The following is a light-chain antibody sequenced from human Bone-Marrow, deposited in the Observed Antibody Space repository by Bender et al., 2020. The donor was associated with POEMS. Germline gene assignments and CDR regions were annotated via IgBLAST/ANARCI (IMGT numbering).Light chain of an antibody. CDR3: CSFVGGVV. V-gene: IGLV2-23*01. Sequence: QSALTQPASVSGSPGQSITISCSGTTTDVGSYNRVSWYQHHQGKAPKLIIYDGGRRPSGVSNRFSASKSGDTASLTIAGLQAEDEADYYCCSFVGGVVFGGGTKVTVL. CDR1: TTDVGSYNR. J-gene: IGLJ3*02. CDR2: DGG.